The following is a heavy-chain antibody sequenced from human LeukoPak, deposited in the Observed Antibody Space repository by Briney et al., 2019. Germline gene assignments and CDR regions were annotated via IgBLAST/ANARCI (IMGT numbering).Heavy chain of an antibody. V-gene: IGHV3-48*03. Sequence: GGSLRLTCAASGFTFSSYEMNRVRQAPGKGLEWVSYISSSGSTIYYADSVKGRFTISRDNAKNSLYLQMNSLRAEDTAVYYCAREAFTMVRGVEVYGMDVWGKGTTVTVSS. CDR2: ISSSGSTI. D-gene: IGHD3-10*01. CDR1: GFTFSSYE. J-gene: IGHJ6*04. CDR3: AREAFTMVRGVEVYGMDV.